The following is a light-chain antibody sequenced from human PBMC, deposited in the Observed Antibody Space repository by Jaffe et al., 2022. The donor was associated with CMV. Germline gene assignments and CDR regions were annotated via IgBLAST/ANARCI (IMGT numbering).Light chain of an antibody. V-gene: IGLV1-51*02. J-gene: IGLJ2*01. CDR2: VNN. CDR3: GTWDDSLNAMI. Sequence: QSVLTQPPSVSAAPGQRVTISCSGSSSNIGKNYVFWYQQLPGAAPKLLIYVNNKRPSGIPDRFSGSKSGTSATLGITGLQTGDEADFYCGTWDDSLNAMIFGGGTKLTVL. CDR1: SSNIGKNY.